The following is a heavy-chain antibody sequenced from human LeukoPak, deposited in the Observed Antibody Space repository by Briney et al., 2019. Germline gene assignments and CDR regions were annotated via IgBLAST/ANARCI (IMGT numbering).Heavy chain of an antibody. CDR3: AREEFLHEIDSSGYFVY. Sequence: PSETLSLTCTVAGGSITGYYWNWIRQPAGQGLEWLGRVYSSGVGNYNPSLTSRVTMSVDTSKNQFSLKLTSLTAADTAVYYCAREEFLHEIDSSGYFVYWGQGTLVTVSS. CDR1: GGSITGYY. V-gene: IGHV4-4*07. J-gene: IGHJ4*02. D-gene: IGHD3-22*01. CDR2: VYSSGVG.